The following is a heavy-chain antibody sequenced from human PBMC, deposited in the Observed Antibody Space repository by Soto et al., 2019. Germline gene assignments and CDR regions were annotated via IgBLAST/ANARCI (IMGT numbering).Heavy chain of an antibody. CDR1: GGSVSTTNYY. Sequence: QLQLQESGPGLVKPSETLSLTCTVSGGSVSTTNYYWGWIRQPPGKGLAWIGTMHSDGSTYYNPSLKSRVTLSVDTSKNQFSLKLSSVTAPDTTVYYCSSHYSTRGPCYFDYWGQGTLVTVSS. CDR2: MHSDGST. V-gene: IGHV4-39*01. D-gene: IGHD2-8*02. J-gene: IGHJ4*02. CDR3: SSHYSTRGPCYFDY.